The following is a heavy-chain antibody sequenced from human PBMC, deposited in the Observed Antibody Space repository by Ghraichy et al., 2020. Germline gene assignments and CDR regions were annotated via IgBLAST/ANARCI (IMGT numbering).Heavy chain of an antibody. CDR1: GGSISSYY. D-gene: IGHD5-24*01. V-gene: IGHV4-59*01. CDR2: IYYSGST. CDR3: ARGVERDGYNSGTGWFDP. Sequence: SETLSLTCTVSGGSISSYYWSWIRQPPGKGLEWIGYIYYSGSTNYNPSLKSRVTISVDTSKNQFSLKLSSVTAADTAVYYCARGVERDGYNSGTGWFDPWGQGTLVTVSS. J-gene: IGHJ5*02.